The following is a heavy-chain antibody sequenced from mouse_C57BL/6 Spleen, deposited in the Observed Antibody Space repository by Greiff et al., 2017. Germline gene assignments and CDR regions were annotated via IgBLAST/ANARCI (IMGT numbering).Heavy chain of an antibody. CDR1: GYAFSSSW. D-gene: IGHD3-2*01. V-gene: IGHV1-82*01. J-gene: IGHJ1*03. CDR3: ASETNMPEYYDV. Sequence: QVHVKQSGPELVKPGASVKISCKASGYAFSSSWMNWVKQRPGKGLEWIGRIYPGDGDTNYNGKFKGKATLTADKSSSTAYMQPSSLTSEDSAVYCWASETNMPEYYDVGGTGTTVTVSS. CDR2: IYPGDGDT.